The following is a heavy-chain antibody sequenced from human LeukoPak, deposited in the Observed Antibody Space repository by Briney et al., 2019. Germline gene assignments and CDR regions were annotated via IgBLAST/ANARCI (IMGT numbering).Heavy chain of an antibody. Sequence: PSETLSLTCTVSGGSISSDYWSWIRQPPGKGLEWIGYIYHSGSINYNPSLKSRVTISLGTSKNQFSLKLSSVTAADTAVYYCARGADYYDSSGYYSGLGWFDPWGQGTLVTVSS. CDR3: ARGADYYDSSGYYSGLGWFDP. D-gene: IGHD3-22*01. V-gene: IGHV4-59*01. CDR2: IYHSGSI. J-gene: IGHJ5*02. CDR1: GGSISSDY.